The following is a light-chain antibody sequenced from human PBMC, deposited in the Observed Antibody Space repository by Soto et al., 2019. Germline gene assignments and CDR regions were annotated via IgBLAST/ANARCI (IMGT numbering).Light chain of an antibody. V-gene: IGKV3-11*01. J-gene: IGKJ1*01. Sequence: EIGLTQSPATLSLSPGERATLSCRASQSISSSLAWYQQKPGQTPRLLIYDASTRATGFPARFSGSGSGTDFTLTIGSLEPEDFAVYYCQQRSEWPRTFGPGTKVEIK. CDR3: QQRSEWPRT. CDR2: DAS. CDR1: QSISSS.